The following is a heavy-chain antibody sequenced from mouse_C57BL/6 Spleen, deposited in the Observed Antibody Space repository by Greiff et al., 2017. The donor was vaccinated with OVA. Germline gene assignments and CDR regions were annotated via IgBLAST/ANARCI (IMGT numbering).Heavy chain of an antibody. J-gene: IGHJ4*01. CDR3: ASYDYDAMDY. V-gene: IGHV5-17*01. CDR2: ISSGSSTI. Sequence: EVQVVESGGGLVKPGGSLKLSCAASGFTFSDYGMHWVRQAPEKGLEWVAYISSGSSTIYYADTVKGRFTISRDNAKNTLFLQMTSLRSEDTAMYYCASYDYDAMDYWGQGTSVTVSS. CDR1: GFTFSDYG.